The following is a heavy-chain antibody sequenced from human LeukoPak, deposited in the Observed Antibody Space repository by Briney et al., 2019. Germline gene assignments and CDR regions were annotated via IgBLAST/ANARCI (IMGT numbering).Heavy chain of an antibody. D-gene: IGHD4-17*01. Sequence: GASVKVSCKVSGYTLTELSMHWVRQAPGQGLEWMGRIIPILGIANYAQKFQGRVTITADKSTSTAYMELSSLRSEDTAVYYCARAGTTSHNWFDPWGQGTLVTVSS. J-gene: IGHJ5*02. CDR3: ARAGTTSHNWFDP. V-gene: IGHV1-69*04. CDR1: GYTLTELS. CDR2: IIPILGIA.